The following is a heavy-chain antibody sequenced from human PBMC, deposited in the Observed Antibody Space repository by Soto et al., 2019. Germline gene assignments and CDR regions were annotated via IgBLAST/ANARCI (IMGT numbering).Heavy chain of an antibody. CDR1: GFTFSDYY. Sequence: PGGSLRLSCAASGFTFSDYYMSWIRQAPGKGLEWVSYISSSGSTIYYADSVKGRFTISRDNAKNSLYLQMNSLRAEDTAVYYCAREILWFEQFPRVGYFDYWGQGTLVTVSS. V-gene: IGHV3-11*01. CDR2: ISSSGSTI. J-gene: IGHJ4*02. CDR3: AREILWFEQFPRVGYFDY. D-gene: IGHD3-10*01.